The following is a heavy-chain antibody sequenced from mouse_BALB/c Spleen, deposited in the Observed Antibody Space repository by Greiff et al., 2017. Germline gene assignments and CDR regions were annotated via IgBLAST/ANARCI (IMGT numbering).Heavy chain of an antibody. CDR3: ERRDYDGSWFAY. J-gene: IGHJ3*01. CDR2: ISSGGSYT. Sequence: EVKLVESGGGLVKPGGSLKLSCAASGFTFSSYAMSWVRQSPEKRLEWVAEISSGGSYTYYPDTVTGRFTISRDNAKNTLYLEMSSLRSEDTAMYYCERRDYDGSWFAYWGQGTLVTVSA. V-gene: IGHV5-9-4*01. CDR1: GFTFSSYA. D-gene: IGHD1-2*01.